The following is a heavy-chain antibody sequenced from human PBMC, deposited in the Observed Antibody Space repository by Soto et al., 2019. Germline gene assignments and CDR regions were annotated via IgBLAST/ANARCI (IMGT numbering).Heavy chain of an antibody. J-gene: IGHJ4*02. V-gene: IGHV1-2*02. D-gene: IGHD3-10*01. CDR3: ARDLEVRGVIITGDY. Sequence: ASVKVSCKASGYTFTGYYMHWVRQAPGQGLEWMGWINPNSGGTNYAQKFQGRVTMTRDTSISTAYMELSRLRSDDTAVYYCARDLEVRGVIITGDYWGQGTLVTVSS. CDR2: INPNSGGT. CDR1: GYTFTGYY.